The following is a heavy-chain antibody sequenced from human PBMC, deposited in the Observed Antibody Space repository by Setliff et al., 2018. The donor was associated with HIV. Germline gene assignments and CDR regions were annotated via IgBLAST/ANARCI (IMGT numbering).Heavy chain of an antibody. CDR2: IYYSGRT. Sequence: SETLSLTCTVSRGSISSTSHYWGWVRQSPGRRPEWIGSIYYSGRTYYNPSLKSRVTMSVDTSTNQFSLDLTSVTAADTTVYFCAGEIAPAARLPNVGGPPPPGYYHYMDVWGKGTTVTVSS. CDR3: AGEIAPAARLPNVGGPPPPGYYHYMDV. J-gene: IGHJ6*03. D-gene: IGHD2-8*01. V-gene: IGHV4-39*07. CDR1: RGSISSTSHY.